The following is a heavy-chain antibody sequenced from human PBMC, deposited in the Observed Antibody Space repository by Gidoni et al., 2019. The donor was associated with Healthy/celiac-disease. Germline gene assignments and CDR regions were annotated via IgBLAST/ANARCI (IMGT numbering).Heavy chain of an antibody. CDR1: GGTFSSYA. Sequence: QVQLVQSGAEVKKPGSSVKVSCKASGGTFSSYAISWVRQAPGQGLEWMGGIIPIFGTANYAQKFQGRVTITADKSTSTAYMELSSLRSEDTAVYYCARPTENHYDFWSGYDSHYYYYYGMDVWGQGTTVTVSS. CDR3: ARPTENHYDFWSGYDSHYYYYYGMDV. D-gene: IGHD3-3*01. J-gene: IGHJ6*02. V-gene: IGHV1-69*06. CDR2: IIPIFGTA.